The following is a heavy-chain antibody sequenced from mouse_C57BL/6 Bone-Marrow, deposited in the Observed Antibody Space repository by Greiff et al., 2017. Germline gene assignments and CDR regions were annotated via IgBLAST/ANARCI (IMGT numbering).Heavy chain of an antibody. D-gene: IGHD2-3*01. V-gene: IGHV1-55*01. CDR3: ARKEDDGYYVGCAY. CDR2: IYPGNGST. J-gene: IGHJ3*01. Sequence: QVQLQQPGAELVKPGASVKMSCKASGYTFTSYWITWVKQRPGQGLEWIGDIYPGNGSTNYNEKFKSKATLTVDTSSSTAYMQLSSLTSEDSAVYYCARKEDDGYYVGCAYWGQGTLVTVSA. CDR1: GYTFTSYW.